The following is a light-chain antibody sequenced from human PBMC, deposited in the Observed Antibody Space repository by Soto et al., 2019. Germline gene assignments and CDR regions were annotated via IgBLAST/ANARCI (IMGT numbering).Light chain of an antibody. CDR1: QSVSNY. Sequence: EIVLTQSPATLSLSPGERATVSCRASQSVSNYLGWYQQKPGQAPRLLIYDASNRATGIPARFSGSGSGTDFTLNISSLEPEDFAVYYCQYGGTFGRGTRLEIK. V-gene: IGKV3-11*01. J-gene: IGKJ5*01. CDR3: QYGGT. CDR2: DAS.